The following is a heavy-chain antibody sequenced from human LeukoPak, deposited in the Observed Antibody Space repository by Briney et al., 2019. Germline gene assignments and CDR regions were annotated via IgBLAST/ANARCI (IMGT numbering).Heavy chain of an antibody. V-gene: IGHV3-23*01. CDR2: ISGSGGST. D-gene: IGHD1-26*01. CDR1: GFTFSSYG. J-gene: IGHJ4*02. CDR3: AKEYTGTFSPFPSYFDN. Sequence: PGGSLRLSCAASGFTFSSYGMSWVRQAPGKGLEWVSAISGSGGSTYYADSVTSRFTISRDNSKNTLYLQMNSLRAEDTAIYYCAKEYTGTFSPFPSYFDNWGQGTLVTVSS.